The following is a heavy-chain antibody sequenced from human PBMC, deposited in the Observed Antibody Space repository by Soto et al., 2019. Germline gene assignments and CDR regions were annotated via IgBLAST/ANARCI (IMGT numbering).Heavy chain of an antibody. CDR1: GFTFSSYA. D-gene: IGHD3-3*01. Sequence: GGSLRLSCAASGFTFSSYAMHWVRQAPGKGLEWVAVISYDGSNKYYADSVKGRFTISRDNSKNTLYLQMNSLRAEDTAVYYCARALDSDFWRGYCTLGLSLGMVVGGQGATVTVSS. CDR3: ARALDSDFWRGYCTLGLSLGMVV. CDR2: ISYDGSNK. J-gene: IGHJ6*02. V-gene: IGHV3-30-3*01.